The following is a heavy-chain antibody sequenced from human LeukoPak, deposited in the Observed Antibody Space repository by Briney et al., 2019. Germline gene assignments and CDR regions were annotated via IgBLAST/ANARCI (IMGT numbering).Heavy chain of an antibody. D-gene: IGHD2-15*01. CDR2: INPNSGGT. Sequence: ASVKVSCKASGYTSTGYYMHWVRQAPGQGLEWMGWINPNSGGTNYAQKFQGRVTMTRDTSISTAYMELSRLRSDDTAVYYCARVRCSGGSCYSPYYYYGMDVWGQGTTVTVSS. J-gene: IGHJ6*02. CDR3: ARVRCSGGSCYSPYYYYGMDV. V-gene: IGHV1-2*02. CDR1: GYTSTGYY.